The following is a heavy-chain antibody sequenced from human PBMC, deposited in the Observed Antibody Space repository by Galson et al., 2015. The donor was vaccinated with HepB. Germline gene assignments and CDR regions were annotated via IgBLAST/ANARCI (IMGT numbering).Heavy chain of an antibody. CDR3: ARYDDSGYDY. V-gene: IGHV3-30*03. D-gene: IGHD3-22*01. J-gene: IGHJ4*02. CDR2: ISYDGSNK. CDR1: GFTFSNYG. Sequence: SLRLSCAASGFTFSNYGMHWVRQAPGKGLEWVALISYDGSNKYYADSVKGRFTISRDNSKNTQHLQMNSLRAEDTAVYYCARYDDSGYDYWGQGTLVTVSS.